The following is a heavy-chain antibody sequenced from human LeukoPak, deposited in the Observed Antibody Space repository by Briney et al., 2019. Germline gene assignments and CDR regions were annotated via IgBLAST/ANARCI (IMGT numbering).Heavy chain of an antibody. CDR2: ITGSGGST. V-gene: IGHV3-23*01. CDR1: GFTFSTYS. Sequence: GGSLRLSCAASGFTFSTYSMTWVRQAPGKGLQWVSAITGSGGSTYYADSVKGRFTISRDNSKNTLYLQMNSLRAEDTAVYHCAKYRMATTPYFDYRGQGTLVTVSS. D-gene: IGHD2-15*01. CDR3: AKYRMATTPYFDY. J-gene: IGHJ4*02.